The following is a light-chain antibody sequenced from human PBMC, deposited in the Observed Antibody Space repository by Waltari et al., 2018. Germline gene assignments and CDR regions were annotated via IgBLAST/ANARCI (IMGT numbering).Light chain of an antibody. V-gene: IGLV2-14*01. CDR2: EVS. CDR3: SSFTTSHTLL. J-gene: IGLJ2*01. CDR1: SRHVGHYNH. Sequence: QSALTQPASVSGTPGQSIPISCPGTSRHVGHYNHFSWYQQHSGKAPKLIIYEVSHRPSGVSDRFSASKSGNTASLTITGLQTEDEADYYCSSFTTSHTLLFGGGTKLTV.